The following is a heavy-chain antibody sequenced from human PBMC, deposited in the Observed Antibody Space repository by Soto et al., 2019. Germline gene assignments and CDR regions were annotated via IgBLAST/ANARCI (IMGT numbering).Heavy chain of an antibody. CDR3: AKDGDPEGTAIVVVILEVNWFDP. Sequence: GGSLRLSCAASGFTFSSYAMSWVRQAPGKGLEWVSAISGSGGSTYYADSVKGRFTISRDNSKNTLYLQMNSLRAEDTAVYYCAKDGDPEGTAIVVVILEVNWFDPWGQGTLVTVSS. V-gene: IGHV3-23*01. CDR1: GFTFSSYA. CDR2: ISGSGGST. D-gene: IGHD3-22*01. J-gene: IGHJ5*02.